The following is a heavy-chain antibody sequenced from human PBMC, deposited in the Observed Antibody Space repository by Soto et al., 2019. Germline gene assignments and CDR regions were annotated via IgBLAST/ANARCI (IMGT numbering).Heavy chain of an antibody. Sequence: QLQLQESGPGLVKPSETLSLTCTVSSGSISSSSYYWGWIRQPPGKGLEWIGSIYYSGSTYYNPSLKSRVTISVDTSKNQFSLNLISVTAADTAVYYCACCLLERGFDYWGQGTLVTVSS. CDR3: ACCLLERGFDY. CDR1: SGSISSSSYY. D-gene: IGHD1-26*01. CDR2: IYYSGST. V-gene: IGHV4-39*01. J-gene: IGHJ4*02.